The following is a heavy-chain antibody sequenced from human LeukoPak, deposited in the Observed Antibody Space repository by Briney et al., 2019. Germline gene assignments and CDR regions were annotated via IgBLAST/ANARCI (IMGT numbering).Heavy chain of an antibody. CDR2: INHSGST. V-gene: IGHV4-34*01. Sequence: SETLSLTCAVYGGSFSGYYWSWIRQPPGKGLGWMGEINHSGSTNSNPSLKSRVTISVDTSKNQFSLKLSSVTAADTAVYYCARRDDYWGQGTLVTVSS. J-gene: IGHJ4*02. CDR3: ARRDDY. CDR1: GGSFSGYY.